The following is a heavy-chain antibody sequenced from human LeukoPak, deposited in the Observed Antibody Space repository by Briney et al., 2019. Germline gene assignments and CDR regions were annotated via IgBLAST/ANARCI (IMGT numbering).Heavy chain of an antibody. CDR1: GFTFSGSA. CDR3: TRLSPGSGGYYNVGD. CDR2: IRSKANSYAT. D-gene: IGHD3-10*01. V-gene: IGHV3-73*01. J-gene: IGHJ4*02. Sequence: GGSLRLSCAASGFTFSGSAMHWVRQASGKGLEWVGRIRSKANSYATAYAASVKGRFTISRDDSKNTAYLQMNSLKTEDTAVYYCTRLSPGSGGYYNVGDWGQGTLVTVSS.